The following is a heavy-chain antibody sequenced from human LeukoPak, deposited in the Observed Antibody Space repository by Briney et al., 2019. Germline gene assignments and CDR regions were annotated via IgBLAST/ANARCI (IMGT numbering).Heavy chain of an antibody. J-gene: IGHJ6*02. Sequence: GESLKISCQGSGYSFTSYWIGWGRQMPGKGLGWMGIIYPGDSDTRDSPSFQGQVTISADKSISTAYLQWSSLKASDTAMYYCARHGITMVRGVILLYGMDVWGQGTTVTVSS. CDR3: ARHGITMVRGVILLYGMDV. D-gene: IGHD3-10*01. CDR1: GYSFTSYW. CDR2: IYPGDSDT. V-gene: IGHV5-51*01.